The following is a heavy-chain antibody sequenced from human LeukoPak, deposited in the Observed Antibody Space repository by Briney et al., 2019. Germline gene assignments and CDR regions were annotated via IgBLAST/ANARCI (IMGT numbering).Heavy chain of an antibody. CDR1: GFTFSDYY. V-gene: IGHV3-11*04. CDR2: ISSSGSTR. J-gene: IGHJ4*02. Sequence: PGGSLRLSCAASGFTFSDYYMSWIRQAPGKGLEWISYISSSGSTRYYADSVKGRFTISRDNAKSSLYLQVNSLRAEDTAVYYCAIQMTMIVVVPYFDYWGQGTLVTVSS. CDR3: AIQMTMIVVVPYFDY. D-gene: IGHD3-22*01.